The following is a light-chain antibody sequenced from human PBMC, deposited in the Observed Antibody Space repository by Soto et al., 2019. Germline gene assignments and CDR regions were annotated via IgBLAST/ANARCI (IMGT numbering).Light chain of an antibody. Sequence: DIHMTQSASTLSGSVGYRFTITCRASQTISSWLAWYQQKPGIAPELLIYKASTLQSGVPSRLSGSGSGTDFTLTISGLQPDDYAAYYCQQYERYSTFGQGTKVDIK. CDR1: QTISSW. V-gene: IGKV1-5*03. CDR2: KAS. CDR3: QQYERYST. J-gene: IGKJ1*01.